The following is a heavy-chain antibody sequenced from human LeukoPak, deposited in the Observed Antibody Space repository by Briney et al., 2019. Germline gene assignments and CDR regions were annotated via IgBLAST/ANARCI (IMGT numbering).Heavy chain of an antibody. CDR3: ARRDPYYYGSGNYGMDV. J-gene: IGHJ6*02. V-gene: IGHV4-59*01. D-gene: IGHD3-10*01. Sequence: SETLSLTCAVSGGSINDYYWGWIRQPPGKGLEWIGYIYYSGSTNYNPSLKSRVTISVDTSKNQFSLKLSSVTAADTAVYYCARRDPYYYGSGNYGMDVWGQGTTVTVSS. CDR1: GGSINDYY. CDR2: IYYSGST.